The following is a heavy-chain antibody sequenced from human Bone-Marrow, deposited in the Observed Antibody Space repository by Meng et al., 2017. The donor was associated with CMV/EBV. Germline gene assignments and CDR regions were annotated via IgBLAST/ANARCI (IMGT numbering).Heavy chain of an antibody. CDR3: ARSFVVVPAALAY. Sequence: GESLKISCAASGFTFSDYYMSWIRQAPGKGLEWVSYISSSGSTIYYADSVKGRFTISRDNAKNSLYLQMNSLRAEDTAVYYCARSFVVVPAALAYWGQGTLVTVSS. J-gene: IGHJ4*02. CDR2: ISSSGSTI. V-gene: IGHV3-11*01. D-gene: IGHD2-2*01. CDR1: GFTFSDYY.